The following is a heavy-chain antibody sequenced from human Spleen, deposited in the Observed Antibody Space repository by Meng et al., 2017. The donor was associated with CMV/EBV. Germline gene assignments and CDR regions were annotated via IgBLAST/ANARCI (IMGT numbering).Heavy chain of an antibody. CDR3: AHKVPTTGNWFDP. CDR1: GLAFGTSGVG. Sequence: QITLKESGPTLVKLTQTLTLTCTYSGLAFGTSGVGGGWIRQSPGKALEWLALIYWDDDKRYSPSLKNRLTITKDTSKNQVVLTVPNMDTVDTGTYYCAHKVPTTGNWFDPWGQGTLVTVSS. J-gene: IGHJ5*02. V-gene: IGHV2-5*02. D-gene: IGHD1-1*01. CDR2: IYWDDDK.